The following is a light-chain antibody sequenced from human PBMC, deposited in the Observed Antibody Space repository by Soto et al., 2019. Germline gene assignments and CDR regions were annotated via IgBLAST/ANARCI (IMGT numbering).Light chain of an antibody. Sequence: EIVMTQSPATLSVSPVERATLSCRASQSVSSNLAWYQQKPGQAPRLLIHDVSDRATGIPARFSGSGSGTDFTLTISSLEPEDFAVYYCQQRSSWPLTFGGGTKVDI. V-gene: IGKV3-11*01. CDR3: QQRSSWPLT. CDR1: QSVSSN. CDR2: DVS. J-gene: IGKJ4*01.